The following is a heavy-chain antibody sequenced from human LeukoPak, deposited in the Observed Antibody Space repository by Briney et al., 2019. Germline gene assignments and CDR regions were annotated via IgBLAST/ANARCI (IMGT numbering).Heavy chain of an antibody. Sequence: SETLSLTCAVYGGSFSGYYWSWIRQPPGKGQEWIGEINHSGSTNYNPSLKSRVTISVDTSKNQFSLKLSSVTAADTAVYYCARKGSSSSPHWFDPWGQGTLVTVSS. CDR3: ARKGSSSSPHWFDP. D-gene: IGHD6-6*01. J-gene: IGHJ5*02. V-gene: IGHV4-34*01. CDR1: GGSFSGYY. CDR2: INHSGST.